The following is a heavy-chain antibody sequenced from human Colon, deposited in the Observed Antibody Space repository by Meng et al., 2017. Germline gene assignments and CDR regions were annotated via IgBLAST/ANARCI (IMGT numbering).Heavy chain of an antibody. J-gene: IGHJ6*02. V-gene: IGHV1-69*05. CDR2: IIPIFGTA. D-gene: IGHD3-9*01. Sequence: SVKVSCKASGGTFSSYAISWVRQAPGQGLEWMGGIIPIFGTANYAQKFQGRVTITTDESMSTAYMELSSLRSEDTAVYYCARALPYYDILTGYSPKYYYGMDVWGQGTTVTVSS. CDR3: ARALPYYDILTGYSPKYYYGMDV. CDR1: GGTFSSYA.